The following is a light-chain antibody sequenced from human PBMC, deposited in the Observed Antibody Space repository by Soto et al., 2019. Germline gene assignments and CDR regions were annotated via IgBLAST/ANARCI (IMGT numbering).Light chain of an antibody. CDR2: DES. V-gene: IGKV1-33*01. CDR3: QPYDSLPLP. Sequence: DIQMTQSQSSLSASVGDTITITCRASQGIKKYLNWYQQKPGRAPKVLIYDESNLETGVPSRFSGGGSGTDFTLTISSLQPEYFGTYYFQPYDSLPLPFGGGTKV. J-gene: IGKJ4*01. CDR1: QGIKKY.